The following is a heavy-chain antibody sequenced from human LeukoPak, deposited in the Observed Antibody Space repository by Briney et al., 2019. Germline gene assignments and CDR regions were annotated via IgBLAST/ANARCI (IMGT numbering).Heavy chain of an antibody. V-gene: IGHV4-59*01. CDR2: IYYRENT. D-gene: IGHD1-26*01. J-gene: IGHJ4*02. Sequence: SETLSLTCTVPGGSISSYYWSWIRQPPGREREWVGYIYYRENTNYNPSLKSRVTISVDTSKNRFSLKLSSVTAADTAVYYCARGAASGSGSYYAALDYWGQGALVTVSS. CDR1: GGSISSYY. CDR3: ARGAASGSGSYYAALDY.